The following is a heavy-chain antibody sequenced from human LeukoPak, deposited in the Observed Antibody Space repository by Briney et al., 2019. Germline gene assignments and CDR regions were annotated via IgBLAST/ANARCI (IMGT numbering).Heavy chain of an antibody. Sequence: GASVKVSCKASGGTFSSYAISRVRQAPGQGLEWMGGIIPIFGTANYAQKFQGRVTITADESTSTAYMELSSLRSEDTAVYYCARGHSRDAFDIWGQGTMVTVSS. CDR1: GGTFSSYA. J-gene: IGHJ3*02. CDR3: ARGHSRDAFDI. V-gene: IGHV1-69*13. D-gene: IGHD6-13*01. CDR2: IIPIFGTA.